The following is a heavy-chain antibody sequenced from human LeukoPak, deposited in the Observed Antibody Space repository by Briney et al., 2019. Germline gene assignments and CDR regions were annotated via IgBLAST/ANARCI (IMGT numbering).Heavy chain of an antibody. CDR2: FYTSGST. CDR3: ARCSTGTYYYYYYMDV. D-gene: IGHD1-1*01. Sequence: PSETLSLTCTVSGGSISSYYWSWIRQPAGKGLEWIGGFYTSGSTNYNPSLNSRVAMSVDTSKNQFSLKLSSVTAADTAVYYCARCSTGTYYYYYYMDVWGKGTTVTVSS. J-gene: IGHJ6*03. V-gene: IGHV4-4*07. CDR1: GGSISSYY.